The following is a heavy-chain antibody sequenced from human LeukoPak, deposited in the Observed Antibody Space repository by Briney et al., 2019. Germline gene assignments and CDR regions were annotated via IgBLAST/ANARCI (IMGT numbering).Heavy chain of an antibody. V-gene: IGHV3-48*03. CDR3: ARALYDSSGYSPLGDY. CDR1: GFTFSSYE. CDR2: ISSSDSTI. Sequence: GSLRLSCAASGFTFSSYEMNWVRQAPGKGLEWVSYISSSDSTIYYADSVKGRFTISRDNAKNSLYLQMNSLRAEDSAVYYCARALYDSSGYSPLGDYWGQGTLVTVSS. D-gene: IGHD3-22*01. J-gene: IGHJ4*02.